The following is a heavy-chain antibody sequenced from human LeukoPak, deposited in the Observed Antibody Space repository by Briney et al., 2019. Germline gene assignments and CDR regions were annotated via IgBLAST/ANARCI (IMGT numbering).Heavy chain of an antibody. D-gene: IGHD3-10*01. Sequence: PSETLSLTCTVSGGSISSYYWSWIRQPAGKGLEWIGRIYTSGSTNYNPSLKSRVTMSVDTSKNQFSLKLSSVTAADTAVYYCASEATYYYGSGSDAFDIWGQGTMVTVSS. CDR2: IYTSGST. V-gene: IGHV4-4*07. J-gene: IGHJ3*02. CDR3: ASEATYYYGSGSDAFDI. CDR1: GGSISSYY.